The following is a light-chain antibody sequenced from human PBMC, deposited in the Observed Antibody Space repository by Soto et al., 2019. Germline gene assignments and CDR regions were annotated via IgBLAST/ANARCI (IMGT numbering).Light chain of an antibody. Sequence: AIQMTQSPSSLSASVGDRVTITCRASQGIRNDLGWYQQKPGKAPKLLVYAASSLQSGVPARFSGSGSGTDFTLPISSLQPEDFATYYCLHDYNYPHNFGGGTKVEL. CDR3: LHDYNYPHN. CDR2: AAS. V-gene: IGKV1-6*01. CDR1: QGIRND. J-gene: IGKJ4*01.